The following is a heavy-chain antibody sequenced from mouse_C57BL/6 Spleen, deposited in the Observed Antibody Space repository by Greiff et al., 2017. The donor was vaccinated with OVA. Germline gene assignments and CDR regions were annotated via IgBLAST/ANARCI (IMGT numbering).Heavy chain of an antibody. Sequence: VQLQQSGPELVKPGASVKISCKASGYAFSSSWMNWVKQRPGKGLEWIGRIYPGDGDTNYNGKFKGKATLTADKSSSTAYMQLSSLTSEDSAVYFCARSAITTVDDFDVWGTGTTVTVSS. CDR3: ARSAITTVDDFDV. CDR2: IYPGDGDT. J-gene: IGHJ1*03. D-gene: IGHD1-1*01. V-gene: IGHV1-82*01. CDR1: GYAFSSSW.